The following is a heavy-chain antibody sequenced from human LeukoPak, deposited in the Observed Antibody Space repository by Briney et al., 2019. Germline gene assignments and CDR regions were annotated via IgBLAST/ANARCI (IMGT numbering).Heavy chain of an antibody. D-gene: IGHD6-19*01. V-gene: IGHV4-31*03. CDR3: ARGRYSSGWYGGY. CDR2: IYYSGST. CDR1: GGSISSGGYY. J-gene: IGHJ4*02. Sequence: PSQTLSLTCTVSGGSISSGGYYWSWIRQQPGKGQEWIGYIYYSGSTYYNPSLKSRVTISVDTSKNQFSLKLSSVTAADTAVYYCARGRYSSGWYGGYWGQGTLVTVSS.